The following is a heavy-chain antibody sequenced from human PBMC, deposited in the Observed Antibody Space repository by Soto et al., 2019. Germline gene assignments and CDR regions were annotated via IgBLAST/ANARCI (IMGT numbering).Heavy chain of an antibody. CDR2: IWYDGSNK. CDR1: GFTFSSYG. Sequence: QVQLVESGGGVVQPGRSLRLSCAASGFTFSSYGMHWVRQAPGKGLEWVAVIWYDGSNKYYADSVKGRFTISRDNSKNTLYLQMNSLRAEDTAVYYCARDPNGIPWAFDIRGQGTMVTVSS. CDR3: ARDPNGIPWAFDI. D-gene: IGHD1-20*01. J-gene: IGHJ3*02. V-gene: IGHV3-33*01.